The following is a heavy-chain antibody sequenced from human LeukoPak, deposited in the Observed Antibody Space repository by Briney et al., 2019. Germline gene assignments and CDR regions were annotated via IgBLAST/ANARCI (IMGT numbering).Heavy chain of an antibody. D-gene: IGHD6-13*01. J-gene: IGHJ4*02. V-gene: IGHV4-4*07. Sequence: SETLSLTCTVSGGSISNFYWSWIRQPAGQALEWIGRIYTSGSTNYNPSLKSRVTMSVDTSKNQFSLKLSSVAAADTAVYYCARETTGAGTARPFDYWGQGTLVTVSS. CDR1: GGSISNFY. CDR3: ARETTGAGTARPFDY. CDR2: IYTSGST.